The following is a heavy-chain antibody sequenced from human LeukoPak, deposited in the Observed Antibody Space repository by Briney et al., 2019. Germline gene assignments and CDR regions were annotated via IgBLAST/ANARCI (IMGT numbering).Heavy chain of an antibody. CDR1: GGXISSGGYY. J-gene: IGHJ4*02. V-gene: IGHV4-31*03. CDR3: AREGSGPFDY. D-gene: IGHD3-10*01. CDR2: IYYSGST. Sequence: PSETLSLTCTVSGGXISSGGYYWSWIRQHPGKGLEWIGYIYYSGSTYYNPSLKSRVTISVDTSKNQFSLKLSSVTAADTAVYYCAREGSGPFDYWGQGTLVTVSS.